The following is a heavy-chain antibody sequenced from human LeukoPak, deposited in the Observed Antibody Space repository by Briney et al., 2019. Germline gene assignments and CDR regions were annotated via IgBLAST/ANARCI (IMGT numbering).Heavy chain of an antibody. CDR1: GYSISSGYY. CDR3: ARSNWAYYFDY. D-gene: IGHD7-27*01. Sequence: PSETLSLTCAVSGYSISSGYYWGWIRQPPGKGRERIGSIYHSGSTYYNPSLKSRVTISVDTSKNQFSLKLSSVTAADTAVYYCARSNWAYYFDYWGQGTLVTVSS. CDR2: IYHSGST. J-gene: IGHJ4*02. V-gene: IGHV4-38-2*01.